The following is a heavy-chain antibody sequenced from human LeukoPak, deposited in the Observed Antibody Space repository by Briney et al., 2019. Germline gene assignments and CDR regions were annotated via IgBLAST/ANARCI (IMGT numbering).Heavy chain of an antibody. CDR3: ARAYYDSSESDY. J-gene: IGHJ4*02. D-gene: IGHD3-22*01. Sequence: PGRSLRLSCAASGFTFSSYAMHWVRQAPGKGLEWVAVISYDGSNKYYADSVKGRFTISRDNSKNTLYLQMNSLRAEDTAVYYCARAYYDSSESDYWGQGTLVTVSS. V-gene: IGHV3-30-3*01. CDR1: GFTFSSYA. CDR2: ISYDGSNK.